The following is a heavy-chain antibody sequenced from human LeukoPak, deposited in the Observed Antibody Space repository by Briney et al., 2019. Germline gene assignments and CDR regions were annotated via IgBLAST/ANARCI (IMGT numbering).Heavy chain of an antibody. Sequence: GGSLRLSCAASGFTFSNYAMSWVRQAPGKGLEWMGIIYPADSDIRYSPSFQGQVTISADKSISTAYLQWSSLKASDTAMYYCARQEYCSGGSCYTWFDPWGQGTLVTVSS. D-gene: IGHD2-15*01. CDR2: IYPADSDI. CDR1: GFTFSNYA. V-gene: IGHV5-51*01. CDR3: ARQEYCSGGSCYTWFDP. J-gene: IGHJ5*02.